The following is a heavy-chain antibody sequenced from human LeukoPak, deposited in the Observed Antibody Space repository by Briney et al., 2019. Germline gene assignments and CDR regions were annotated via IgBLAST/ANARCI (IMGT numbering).Heavy chain of an antibody. Sequence: SQTLSLTCTVSGGSISSGGYYWSWIRQHPGKGLEWIGYIYYSGSTYYNPSLKSRVTISVDTSKNQFSLKLSSVTAADTAVYYCARGRDGYRAAHFDYWGQEPWSPSPQ. D-gene: IGHD5-24*01. CDR2: IYYSGST. J-gene: IGHJ4*01. CDR1: GGSISSGGYY. CDR3: ARGRDGYRAAHFDY. V-gene: IGHV4-31*03.